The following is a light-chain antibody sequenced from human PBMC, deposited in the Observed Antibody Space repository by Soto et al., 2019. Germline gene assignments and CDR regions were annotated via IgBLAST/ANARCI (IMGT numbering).Light chain of an antibody. J-gene: IGKJ4*01. Sequence: EIVMTQSPATLSVSLGERATLSGRASQSVSSNLAWYQQKPGQAHRLLIYGASTRATGIPARFSGSGSGTEFTPTISSLQSEDFAVYYGQQYKNWPPLTFGEGTKVDIK. V-gene: IGKV3-15*01. CDR2: GAS. CDR1: QSVSSN. CDR3: QQYKNWPPLT.